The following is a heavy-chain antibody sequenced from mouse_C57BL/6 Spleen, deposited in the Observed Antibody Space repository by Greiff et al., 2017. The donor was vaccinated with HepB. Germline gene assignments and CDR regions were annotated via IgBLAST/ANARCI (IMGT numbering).Heavy chain of an antibody. CDR2: IHPSDSDT. CDR1: GYTFTSYW. Sequence: QVQLQQPGAELVKPGASVKVSCKASGYTFTSYWMHWVKQRPGQGLEWIGRIHPSDSDTNYNQKFKGKATLTVDKSSSTAYMQLSSLTSEDSAVYYWAIDWRGLYAMDYWGQGTSVTVSS. CDR3: AIDWRGLYAMDY. J-gene: IGHJ4*01. V-gene: IGHV1-74*01. D-gene: IGHD3-2*02.